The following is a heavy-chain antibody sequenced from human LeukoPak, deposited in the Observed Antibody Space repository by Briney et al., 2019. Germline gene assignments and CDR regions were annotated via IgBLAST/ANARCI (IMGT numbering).Heavy chain of an antibody. CDR2: FDPEDGET. J-gene: IGHJ4*02. Sequence: ASVKVSCKASGGTFSSYAISWVRQAPGKGLEWMGGFDPEDGETIYAQKFQGRVTMTEDTSTDTAYMELSSLRSEDTAVYYCATLEKSIAAQHFDYWGQGTLVTVSS. D-gene: IGHD6-6*01. CDR1: GGTFSSYA. V-gene: IGHV1-24*01. CDR3: ATLEKSIAAQHFDY.